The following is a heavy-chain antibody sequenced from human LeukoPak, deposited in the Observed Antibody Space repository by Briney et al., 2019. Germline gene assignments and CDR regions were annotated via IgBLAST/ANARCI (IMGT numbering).Heavy chain of an antibody. J-gene: IGHJ4*02. CDR2: ISFDETNQ. D-gene: IGHD3-22*01. Sequence: TGGALRLSCAVSGFTFSSRGMQWVRQAPGKGLEWVAFISFDETNQYYADSVKGRFTISRDNSHNTLYLQMNSLRAEDTAVYYCARDSDEFFSNWLFPDYWGQGSLVIVSS. CDR1: GFTFSSRG. V-gene: IGHV3-30*03. CDR3: ARDSDEFFSNWLFPDY.